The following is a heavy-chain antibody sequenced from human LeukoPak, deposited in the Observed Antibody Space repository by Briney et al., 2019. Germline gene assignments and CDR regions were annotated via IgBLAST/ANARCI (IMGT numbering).Heavy chain of an antibody. CDR3: ARDRGNIAAVGRRDY. CDR1: GYIFTNYA. D-gene: IGHD6-13*01. J-gene: IGHJ4*02. Sequence: ASVKVSCKASGYIFTNYAMNWVRQAPGQGLEWMGWINTKTGNSTYAQGFTGRLVFSVDTPVSTAYLQISSLKAEDSAVYYCARDRGNIAAVGRRDYWGQGTLVTVSS. V-gene: IGHV7-4-1*02. CDR2: INTKTGNS.